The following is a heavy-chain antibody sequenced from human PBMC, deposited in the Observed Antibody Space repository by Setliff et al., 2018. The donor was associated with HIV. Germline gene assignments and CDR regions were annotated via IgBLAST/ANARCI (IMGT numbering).Heavy chain of an antibody. CDR2: IIPIFGTT. CDR1: GGTFSRHT. V-gene: IGHV1-69*13. Sequence: ASVKVSCKSSGGTFSRHTISWVRQTPEQGLEWMGGIIPIFGTTNYAQKFQGRVTITADESTSTAYMELSSLRSEDTAVYYCAREGVSLWFGELPSSYYMDVWGKGTTVTVSS. CDR3: AREGVSLWFGELPSSYYMDV. J-gene: IGHJ6*03. D-gene: IGHD3-10*01.